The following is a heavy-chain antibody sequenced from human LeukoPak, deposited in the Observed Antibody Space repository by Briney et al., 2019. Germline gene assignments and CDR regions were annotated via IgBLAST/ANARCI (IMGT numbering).Heavy chain of an antibody. J-gene: IGHJ4*02. Sequence: GGSLRLSCAASGFTFSGSAMHWVRQASGKGLEWVGRIRSKANSYATAYAASVKGRFTISRDDSKNTAYLQMDSLKTEDTAVYYCTGNYYGSGSYADFDYWGQGTLVTASS. V-gene: IGHV3-73*01. CDR2: IRSKANSYAT. CDR1: GFTFSGSA. D-gene: IGHD3-10*01. CDR3: TGNYYGSGSYADFDY.